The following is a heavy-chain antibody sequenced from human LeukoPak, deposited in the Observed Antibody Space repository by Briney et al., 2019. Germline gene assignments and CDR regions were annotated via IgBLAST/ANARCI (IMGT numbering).Heavy chain of an antibody. CDR2: INSDGSNT. J-gene: IGHJ4*02. CDR1: GFTLSSYW. D-gene: IGHD6-19*01. V-gene: IGHV3-74*01. Sequence: GGSLRLSCAASGFTLSSYWMHWVRHAPGKGLVWVSRINSDGSNTIYADSVKGRFTISRDNAKNTLYLQMNSLRAEDTAVYYCARSGSWYDYWGQGTLVTVSS. CDR3: ARSGSWYDY.